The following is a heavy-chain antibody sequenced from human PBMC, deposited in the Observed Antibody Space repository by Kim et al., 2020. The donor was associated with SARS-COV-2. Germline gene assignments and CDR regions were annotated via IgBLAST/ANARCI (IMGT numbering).Heavy chain of an antibody. V-gene: IGHV3-11*05. J-gene: IGHJ6*02. Sequence: GGSLRLSCAASGFTFSNYYMSWIRQAPGKGLEWVSYISSSSSYTNYVDSVKGRFTISRDNAKNSLYLQMKSLRAEDTAVYYCARVKCSSTSCGYDYYYYYGMDVWGQGTTVTVSS. CDR1: GFTFSNYY. CDR3: ARVKCSSTSCGYDYYYYYGMDV. CDR2: ISSSSSYT. D-gene: IGHD2-2*01.